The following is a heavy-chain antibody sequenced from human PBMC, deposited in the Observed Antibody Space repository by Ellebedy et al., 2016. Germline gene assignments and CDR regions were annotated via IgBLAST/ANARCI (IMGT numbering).Heavy chain of an antibody. CDR1: GFTFSSHF. V-gene: IGHV3-7*03. J-gene: IGHJ2*01. Sequence: GESLKISCEGSGFTFSSHFMSWIRQAPGRGLEWVAKIRQDGGDIDYVDSVKGRFTISRDNAKNSLFLQMDSLRVEDTAVYYCGVVPAVLESWYFDLWGRGTLVAVSS. CDR3: GVVPAVLESWYFDL. CDR2: IRQDGGDI. D-gene: IGHD2-2*01.